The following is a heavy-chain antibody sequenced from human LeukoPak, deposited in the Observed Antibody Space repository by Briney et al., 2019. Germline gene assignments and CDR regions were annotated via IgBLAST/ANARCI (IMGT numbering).Heavy chain of an antibody. Sequence: SETLSLTCTVSGGSISSYYWSWIWQPPGKGLEWIGYIYYSGSTNYNPSLKSRVTISVDTSKNQFSLKLSSVTAADTAVYYCAGGSYSSSWYATWGQGTLVTVSS. J-gene: IGHJ4*02. V-gene: IGHV4-59*08. CDR3: AGGSYSSSWYAT. D-gene: IGHD6-13*01. CDR2: IYYSGST. CDR1: GGSISSYY.